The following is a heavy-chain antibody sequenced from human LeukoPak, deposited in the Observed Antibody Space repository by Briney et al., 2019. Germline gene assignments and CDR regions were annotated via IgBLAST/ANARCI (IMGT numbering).Heavy chain of an antibody. CDR3: ARVAARGSDY. CDR1: GFTFSSYS. J-gene: IGHJ4*02. CDR2: ISSSSSTI. Sequence: PGGSLRLSCAASGFTFSSYSMNWVRQAPGKGLEWVSYISSSSSTIYYADSVKGRFTISRDNAKNSPYLQMNSLRAEDTAVYYCARVAARGSDYWGQGTLVTVSS. V-gene: IGHV3-48*01. D-gene: IGHD6-6*01.